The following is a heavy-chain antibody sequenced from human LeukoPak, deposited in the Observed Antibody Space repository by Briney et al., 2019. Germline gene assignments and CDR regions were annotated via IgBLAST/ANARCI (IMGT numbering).Heavy chain of an antibody. J-gene: IGHJ4*02. CDR1: TFTKAW. D-gene: IGHD3-16*01. CDR3: TTEYYGGFDY. V-gene: IGHV3-15*07. CDR2: VKNRGDGRTT. Sequence: GGSLRLSCVVSTFTKAWMNWVRQAPGKGLEWVGRVKNRGDGRTTDYAAPVKGRFTISRDDSKRTVYLQMNSLKTEDTAVYFCTTEYYGGFDYWGQGTLVTVSP.